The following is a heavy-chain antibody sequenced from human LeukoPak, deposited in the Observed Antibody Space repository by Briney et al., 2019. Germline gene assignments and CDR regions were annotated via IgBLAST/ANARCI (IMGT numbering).Heavy chain of an antibody. CDR2: INHSGST. CDR3: ARTPLGGSSDYFDY. CDR1: GGSFSGYY. Sequence: PSETLSLTCAVYGGSFSGYYWSWIRQPPGKGLEWIGEINHSGSTNYNPSLKSRVTISVDTSKNQFSLKLSSVTAADTAVYYCARTPLGGSSDYFDYWGQGTLVTVSS. D-gene: IGHD6-13*01. J-gene: IGHJ4*02. V-gene: IGHV4-34*01.